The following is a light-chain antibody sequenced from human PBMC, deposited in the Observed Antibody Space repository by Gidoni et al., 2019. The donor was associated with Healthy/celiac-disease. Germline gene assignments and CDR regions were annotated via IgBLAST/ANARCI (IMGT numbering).Light chain of an antibody. CDR2: AAS. CDR3: QQTNSFPFP. V-gene: IGKV1D-12*01. Sequence: DIPTTQSPSSVSVSVGDRVPTTCRASQGISSWLAWYQQKPGKAPQLLIYAASSLQSGVPSRFRGSGSGTDFTHTIISLQPEDFATYYCQQTNSFPFPFGGGTKVEIK. J-gene: IGKJ4*01. CDR1: QGISSW.